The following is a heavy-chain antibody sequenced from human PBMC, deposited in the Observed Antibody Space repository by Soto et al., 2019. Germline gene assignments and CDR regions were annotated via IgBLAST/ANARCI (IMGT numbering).Heavy chain of an antibody. J-gene: IGHJ6*02. V-gene: IGHV1-2*02. D-gene: IGHD3-3*01. Sequence: ASVKVSCKASGYTFTGYYMHWVRQAPGQGLEWMGWINPNSGGTNYAQKFQGRVTMTRDTSISTAYMGLSRLRSDDTAVYYCARDRWDYDFWSGYYGYYYYGMDVWGQGTTVTVSS. CDR2: INPNSGGT. CDR1: GYTFTGYY. CDR3: ARDRWDYDFWSGYYGYYYYGMDV.